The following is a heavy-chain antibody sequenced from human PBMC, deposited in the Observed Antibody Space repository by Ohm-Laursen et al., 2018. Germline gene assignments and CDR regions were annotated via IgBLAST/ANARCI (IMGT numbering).Heavy chain of an antibody. CDR2: IGTAGDT. CDR3: ARGDLWGGFDP. D-gene: IGHD3-3*01. J-gene: IGHJ5*02. CDR1: GFTFSSYD. Sequence: SLRLSCTASGFTFSSYDMHWVRQATGKGLEWVSAIGTAGDTYYPGSVKGRFTISRENAKNSLYLQMNSLRAGDTAVYYCARGDLWGGFDPWGQGTLVTVSS. V-gene: IGHV3-13*01.